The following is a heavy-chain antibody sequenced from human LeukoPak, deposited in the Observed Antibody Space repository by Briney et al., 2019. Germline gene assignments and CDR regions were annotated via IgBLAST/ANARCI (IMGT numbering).Heavy chain of an antibody. Sequence: ASVKVSCKASGYTFTSYGIRWVGQAPAQGREWMGWICAYNGNTNYAQKLQGRVTMTTDTSTSTAYMELRSLRSDDTAVYYCARDLLPTVAVAANWGQGTLVTVSS. CDR2: ICAYNGNT. D-gene: IGHD6-19*01. CDR3: ARDLLPTVAVAAN. CDR1: GYTFTSYG. J-gene: IGHJ4*02. V-gene: IGHV1-18*01.